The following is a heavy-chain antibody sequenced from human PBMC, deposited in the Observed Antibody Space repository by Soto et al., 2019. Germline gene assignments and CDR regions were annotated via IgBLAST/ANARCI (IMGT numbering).Heavy chain of an antibody. J-gene: IGHJ4*02. CDR1: GFTFSSYG. V-gene: IGHV3-33*01. Sequence: GGSLRFSCAASGFTFSSYGMHWVRQAPGKGLEWVAVIWYDGSNKYYADSVKGRFTISRDNSKNTLYLQMNSLRAEDTAVYYCARLGGSSPRAAPADYWGQGT. D-gene: IGHD3-16*01. CDR3: ARLGGSSPRAAPADY. CDR2: IWYDGSNK.